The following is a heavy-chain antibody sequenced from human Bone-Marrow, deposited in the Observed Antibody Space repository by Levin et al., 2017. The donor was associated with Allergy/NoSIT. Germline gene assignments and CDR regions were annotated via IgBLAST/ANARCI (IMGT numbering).Heavy chain of an antibody. J-gene: IGHJ3*02. CDR1: GLTFSNAW. Sequence: GGSLRLSCAASGLTFSNAWMSWVRQAPGKGPEWVGRIKSKTDGGTTEYDAPVEDRFTISRDDSKTTLYLQMNSLKTEDTAVYYCTTDRSLGGFDIWGQGKLVIVSS. D-gene: IGHD2-15*01. V-gene: IGHV3-15*01. CDR3: TTDRSLGGFDI. CDR2: IKSKTDGGTT.